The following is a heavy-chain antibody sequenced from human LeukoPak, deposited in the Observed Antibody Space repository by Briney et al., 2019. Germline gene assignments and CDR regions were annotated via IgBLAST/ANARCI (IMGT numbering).Heavy chain of an antibody. CDR3: ARVGVVEARTLGY. Sequence: ASVKVSCKASGYTFTSYYIHWVRQAPGQGLEWMGIIDPSGGSTSYAQKFQGRVTMTRDMSTSTVYMELSSLRSEDTAVYYCARVGVVEARTLGYWGQGTLVTVSS. CDR2: IDPSGGST. D-gene: IGHD3-22*01. J-gene: IGHJ4*02. CDR1: GYTFTSYY. V-gene: IGHV1-46*01.